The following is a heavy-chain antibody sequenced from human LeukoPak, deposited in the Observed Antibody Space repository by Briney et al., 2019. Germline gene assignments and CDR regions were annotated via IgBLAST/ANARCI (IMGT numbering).Heavy chain of an antibody. Sequence: AASVKVSCKASGYTFTGYYMHWVRQAPGQGLEWMGWINPNSGDTNYAQKFQGRVTMTRDTSISTAYMELSSLRSDDTAVYYCASHSTVDCWGQGTLVTVSS. CDR2: INPNSGDT. V-gene: IGHV1-2*02. J-gene: IGHJ4*02. CDR1: GYTFTGYY. CDR3: ASHSTVDC. D-gene: IGHD6-13*01.